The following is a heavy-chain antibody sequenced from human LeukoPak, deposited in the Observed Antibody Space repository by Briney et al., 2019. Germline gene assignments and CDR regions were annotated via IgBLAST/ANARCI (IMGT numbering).Heavy chain of an antibody. J-gene: IGHJ4*02. Sequence: SETLSLTCTVSGGSISNYYWSWIRQPAGKGLEWIARVYAGGNTDHNPSLKSRVTMSVDSSKNQFSLRLSSVTAADTAVYYCAREHKDYDGDGYYCAYWGQGTLVTVSS. D-gene: IGHD3-22*01. V-gene: IGHV4-4*07. CDR2: VYAGGNT. CDR1: GGSISNYY. CDR3: AREHKDYDGDGYYCAY.